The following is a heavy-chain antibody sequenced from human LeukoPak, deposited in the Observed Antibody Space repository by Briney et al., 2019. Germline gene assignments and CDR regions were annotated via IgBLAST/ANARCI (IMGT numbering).Heavy chain of an antibody. D-gene: IGHD3-10*01. J-gene: IGHJ4*02. Sequence: ASVKVSCKASGYTFTGYYMYWVRQAPGQGLEWMGWINPNSGGTNYAQKFQGWVTMTRDTSINTAYMELSRLRSDDTAVYYCAIGFGELYFDYWGQGTLVTVSS. CDR2: INPNSGGT. CDR3: AIGFGELYFDY. CDR1: GYTFTGYY. V-gene: IGHV1-2*04.